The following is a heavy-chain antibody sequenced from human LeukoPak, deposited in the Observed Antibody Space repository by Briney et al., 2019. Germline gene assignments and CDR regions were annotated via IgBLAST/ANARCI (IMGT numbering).Heavy chain of an antibody. CDR2: INSDGTTT. Sequence: GGSLRLSCAASGFTFSTYWMHWVRQAPGKGLVWVSRINSDGTTTNYADSVKGRFTISRDNAKNTLYLQMNSLRAEDTAAYYCARAERYYDSTTFDYWGQGTLVTVSS. J-gene: IGHJ4*02. CDR1: GFTFSTYW. D-gene: IGHD3-22*01. CDR3: ARAERYYDSTTFDY. V-gene: IGHV3-74*01.